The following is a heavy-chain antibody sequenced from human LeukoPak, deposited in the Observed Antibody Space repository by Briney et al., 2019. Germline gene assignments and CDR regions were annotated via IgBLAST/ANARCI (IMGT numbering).Heavy chain of an antibody. CDR1: GFTFSSYE. V-gene: IGHV3-30*02. Sequence: PGGSLRLSCAASGFTFSSYEMNWVRQAPGKGLEWVAFVRYDSSNKYYADSVKGRFTVSRDNSKNMLYLQMNSLRAEDTAVYYCAYYHVNEEPPTFWGQGTLVTVSS. J-gene: IGHJ4*02. CDR3: AYYHVNEEPPTF. CDR2: VRYDSSNK. D-gene: IGHD1-1*01.